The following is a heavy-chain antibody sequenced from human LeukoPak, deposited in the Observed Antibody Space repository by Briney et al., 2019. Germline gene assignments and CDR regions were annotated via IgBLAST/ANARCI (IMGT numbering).Heavy chain of an antibody. D-gene: IGHD1-26*01. Sequence: GGSLRLSCAAPGLTVSSNYMSLVRQAPGKGLEWVSVLYSGGNTYYADSVRGRFTISRDNSKNTLYLQMNSLRAEDTAVYYCAKTSVGAPSYYFDYWGQGALVTVSS. CDR3: AKTSVGAPSYYFDY. CDR2: LYSGGNT. CDR1: GLTVSSNY. V-gene: IGHV3-66*01. J-gene: IGHJ4*02.